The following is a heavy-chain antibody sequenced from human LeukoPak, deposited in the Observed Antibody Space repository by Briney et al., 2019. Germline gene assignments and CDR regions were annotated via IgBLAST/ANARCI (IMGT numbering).Heavy chain of an antibody. V-gene: IGHV3-9*01. Sequence: GGSLRLSCAASGFTFDDYAMHWVRQAPGKGLEWVSGISWNSGSIGYADSVKGRFTISRDNAKNSLYLQMNSLRAEDTALYYCAKDPSRLGELSLMFDYWGQGTLVTVSS. D-gene: IGHD3-16*02. CDR2: ISWNSGSI. J-gene: IGHJ4*02. CDR3: AKDPSRLGELSLMFDY. CDR1: GFTFDDYA.